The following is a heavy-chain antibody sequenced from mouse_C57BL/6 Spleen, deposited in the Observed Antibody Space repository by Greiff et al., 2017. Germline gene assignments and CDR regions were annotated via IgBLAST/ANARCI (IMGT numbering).Heavy chain of an antibody. CDR2: IYPGDGDT. Sequence: VQLQQSGAELVQPGASVKISCKASGYAFSSYWMNWVKQRPGKGLEWIGLIYPGDGDTNSNGNFKGKATLTADKSSSTAYMQLSSLTSEDSAVYFCARRGVFDYWGQGTTLTVSS. CDR3: ARRGVFDY. J-gene: IGHJ2*01. CDR1: GYAFSSYW. V-gene: IGHV1-80*01.